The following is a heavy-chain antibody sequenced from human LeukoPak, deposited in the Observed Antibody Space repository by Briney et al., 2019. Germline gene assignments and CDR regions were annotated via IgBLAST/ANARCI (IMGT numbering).Heavy chain of an antibody. CDR1: GFTFNTFW. D-gene: IGHD6-13*01. CDR2: IKEDGTKK. Sequence: GSLRLSCAASGFTFNTFWMSWVRPPPGKGLEWVANIKEDGTKKYYVASVKGRFTISRDNAENSLYLQMNSLRAEDTAVYYCARDAAGYDPWGQGTLVTVSS. CDR3: ARDAAGYDP. J-gene: IGHJ5*02. V-gene: IGHV3-7*01.